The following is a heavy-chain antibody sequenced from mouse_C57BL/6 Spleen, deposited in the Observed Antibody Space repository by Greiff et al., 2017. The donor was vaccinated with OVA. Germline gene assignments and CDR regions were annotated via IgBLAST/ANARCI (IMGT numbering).Heavy chain of an antibody. D-gene: IGHD2-1*01. CDR3: ARPPLYGNYFDY. Sequence: QVQLQQSGAELVKPGASVKISCKASGYAFSSYWMNWVKQRPGKGLEWIGQIYPGDGDTNYNGKFKGKATLTADKSSSTAYMQLSSLTSEDSAVYFCARPPLYGNYFDYWGQGTTLTVSS. J-gene: IGHJ2*01. V-gene: IGHV1-80*01. CDR2: IYPGDGDT. CDR1: GYAFSSYW.